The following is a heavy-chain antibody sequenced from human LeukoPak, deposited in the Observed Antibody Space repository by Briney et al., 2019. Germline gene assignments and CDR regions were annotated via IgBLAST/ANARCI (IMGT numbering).Heavy chain of an antibody. CDR2: ISPYSGYT. J-gene: IGHJ4*02. D-gene: IGHD2-2*01. Sequence: ASVKVSCKASGYSFSDYGITWVRQAPGQGLEWMGWISPYSGYTKYAQTLQGRVALTTDTSTSTAYMELRSLTSDDTALYYCARQYCITTNCYSIQTYFDFRGQGTLVTVSS. V-gene: IGHV1-18*01. CDR1: GYSFSDYG. CDR3: ARQYCITTNCYSIQTYFDF.